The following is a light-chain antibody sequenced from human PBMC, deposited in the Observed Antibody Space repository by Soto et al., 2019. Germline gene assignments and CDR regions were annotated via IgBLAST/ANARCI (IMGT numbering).Light chain of an antibody. V-gene: IGKV1-5*03. J-gene: IGKJ1*01. CDR1: QSISTW. Sequence: DIQMTQSPSTLSASVGDRVTITCRASQSISTWLVWYQQKPGKAPKLLIYKASSLESGVPSRFSGSGSGTEFTLTISSLQPEDFATYYCQQSNSYWTFGQGTKVEIK. CDR2: KAS. CDR3: QQSNSYWT.